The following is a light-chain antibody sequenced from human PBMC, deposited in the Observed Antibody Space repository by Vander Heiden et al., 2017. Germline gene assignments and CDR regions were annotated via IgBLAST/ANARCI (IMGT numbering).Light chain of an antibody. CDR2: AVS. CDR1: QSVNNNY. CDR3: QQYYASPET. Sequence: EIVLTQSPGTLSLSPGERAALSCRASQSVNNNYLAWYQQKPGRAPRLLIYAVSRRATGIPDRFSGSGSRTDFTLTISRLEPEDVAVYYCQQYYASPETFGQGTKVEIK. V-gene: IGKV3-20*01. J-gene: IGKJ1*01.